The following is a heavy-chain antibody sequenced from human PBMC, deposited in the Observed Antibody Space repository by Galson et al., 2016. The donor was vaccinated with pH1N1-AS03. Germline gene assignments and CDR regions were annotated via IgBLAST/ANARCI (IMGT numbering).Heavy chain of an antibody. CDR3: ATGHYYSGLYRDAFDT. Sequence: QSGAEVKKPGESLRISCKGSGYPFTSYWINWVRQMPGKGLEWIGRIDPSDSSINYSPAFEGRVTISSDKSTTTTYLQWNDLKSADTAVYFCATGHYYSGLYRDAFDTWGQGTRVTVSS. J-gene: IGHJ3*02. V-gene: IGHV5-10-1*01. D-gene: IGHD1-26*01. CDR2: IDPSDSSI. CDR1: GYPFTSYW.